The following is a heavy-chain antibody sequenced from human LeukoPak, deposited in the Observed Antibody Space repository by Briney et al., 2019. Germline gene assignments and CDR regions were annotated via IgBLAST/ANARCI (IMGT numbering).Heavy chain of an antibody. D-gene: IGHD6-6*01. CDR3: ARPHGSSLPRVFDY. CDR1: GYRFTSYW. J-gene: IGHJ4*02. CDR2: IYPGDSDT. V-gene: IGHV5-51*01. Sequence: GESLKISCKGSGYRFTSYWIGWVRQMPGEGLEWMGIIYPGDSDTRYSPSFQGQVTISADKSVSTAYLQWSSLEASDTAMYYCARPHGSSLPRVFDYWGQGTLVTVSS.